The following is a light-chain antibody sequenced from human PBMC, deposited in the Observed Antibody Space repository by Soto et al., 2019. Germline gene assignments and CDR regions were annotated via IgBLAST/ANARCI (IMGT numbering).Light chain of an antibody. CDR2: DVS. V-gene: IGLV2-14*01. CDR3: SSHTRRNNRV. Sequence: QSVLTQPASVSGSPGQSITISCTGTSSDVGAYNYVSWYQQHPGKAPKLMIYDVSNRPSRVSNRFSGSKSGNTASLTISGLQAEDEADYYCSSHTRRNNRVFGTGTKVTVL. CDR1: SSDVGAYNY. J-gene: IGLJ1*01.